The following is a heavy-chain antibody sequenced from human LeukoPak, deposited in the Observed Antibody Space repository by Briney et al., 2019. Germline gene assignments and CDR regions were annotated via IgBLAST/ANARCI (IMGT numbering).Heavy chain of an antibody. CDR1: GFTFRRYD. J-gene: IGHJ6*02. D-gene: IGHD1-26*01. V-gene: IGHV3-23*01. CDR2: ISGNGDST. CDR3: AKEKEDSSLPDYYYYGMDV. Sequence: GGSLRLSCAASGFTFRRYDMSWVRQAPGKGLEWVSAISGNGDSTYYVDSVKGRFTISRDNSKNTLYLQMNSLRAEDTAVYYCAKEKEDSSLPDYYYYGMDVWGQGTTVTVSS.